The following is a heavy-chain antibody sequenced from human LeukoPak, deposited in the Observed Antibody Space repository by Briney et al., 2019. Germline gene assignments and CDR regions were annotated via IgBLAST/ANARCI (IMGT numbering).Heavy chain of an antibody. CDR3: ARDNYSFFDY. D-gene: IGHD4-11*01. V-gene: IGHV4-59*01. Sequence: PSETLPLTCTVSGGSISSYYWSWIRQPPGKGLEWIGYIYYSGSTNYNPSLKSRVTISVDTSKNQFSLKLSSVTAADTAVYYCARDNYSFFDYWGQGTLVTVSS. J-gene: IGHJ4*02. CDR2: IYYSGST. CDR1: GGSISSYY.